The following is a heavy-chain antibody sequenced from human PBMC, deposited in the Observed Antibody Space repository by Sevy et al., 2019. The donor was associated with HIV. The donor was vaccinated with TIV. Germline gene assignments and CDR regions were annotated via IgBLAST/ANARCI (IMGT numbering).Heavy chain of an antibody. CDR1: GFTFSYSG. V-gene: IGHV3-30*02. CDR3: AKVLRIVEIPAAIDYYYGMDV. CDR2: IRFDATIK. Sequence: GGSLRLSCAASGFTFSYSGMHWVRQAPGKGLEWVAFIRFDATIKYYRDSVKGRLTISRDNSKSTLYLQMNSLRAEDTAVYFCAKVLRIVEIPAAIDYYYGMDVWGQGTTVTVSS. D-gene: IGHD2-2*01. J-gene: IGHJ6*02.